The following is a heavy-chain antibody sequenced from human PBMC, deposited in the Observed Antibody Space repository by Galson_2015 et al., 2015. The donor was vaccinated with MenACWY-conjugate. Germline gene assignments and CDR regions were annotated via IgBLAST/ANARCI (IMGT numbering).Heavy chain of an antibody. CDR1: RFSLSTSGMC. D-gene: IGHD2-15*01. CDR2: IDWDDDK. CDR3: ARTPRGTLGADAFDI. J-gene: IGHJ3*02. V-gene: IGHV2-70*01. Sequence: PALVKPTQTLTLTCTFSRFSLSTSGMCVSWIRQPPGKALEWLALIDWDDDKYYSTSLKTRLTISKDTSKNQVVLTMTNMDPVDTATYYCARTPRGTLGADAFDIWGQGTMVTVSS.